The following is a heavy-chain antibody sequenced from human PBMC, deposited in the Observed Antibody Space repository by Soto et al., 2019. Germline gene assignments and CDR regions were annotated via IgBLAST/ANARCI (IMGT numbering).Heavy chain of an antibody. D-gene: IGHD1-1*01. CDR2: MSHSGGT. V-gene: IGHV4-34*01. CDR3: ARVERGTVTTVIDAFDI. CDR1: GGFCSRVSYY. J-gene: IGHJ3*02. Sequence: QVQLQQWGAGLLKPSETLSLTCAVYGGFCSRVSYYWSWIRQPPGEGLEWIGEMSHSGGTHFHPLLKSRVTISVDTAKNQFSLKMSAATAADTARFYCARVERGTVTTVIDAFDIWGPGTMVTVSS.